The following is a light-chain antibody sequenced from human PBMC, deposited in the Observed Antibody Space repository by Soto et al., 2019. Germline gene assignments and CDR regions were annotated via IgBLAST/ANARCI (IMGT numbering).Light chain of an antibody. V-gene: IGLV1-40*01. Sequence: QSVLTQPPSVSGAPGQRVSISCTGSTSNIGAPYGVHWYQHLPGTAPKLLIYGDNNRPSGVPDRFSGSKYGTSASLAITRLQAEDEADYYCQSYDISLHNYVFGTGTKVTVL. CDR1: TSNIGAPYG. J-gene: IGLJ1*01. CDR2: GDN. CDR3: QSYDISLHNYV.